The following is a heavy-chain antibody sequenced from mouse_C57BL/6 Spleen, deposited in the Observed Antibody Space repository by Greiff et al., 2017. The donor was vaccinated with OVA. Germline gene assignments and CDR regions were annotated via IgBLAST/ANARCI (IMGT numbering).Heavy chain of an antibody. CDR2: IYPGDGDT. CDR3: ATTVVATDFDY. D-gene: IGHD1-1*01. Sequence: VQLQQSGAELVKPGASVKISCKASGYAFSSYWMNWVKQRPGKGLAWIGQIYPGDGDTNYNGKFKGKATLTADKSSSTAYMQLSSLASEDAAVYFCATTVVATDFDYWGQGTTLTVSS. J-gene: IGHJ2*01. V-gene: IGHV1-80*01. CDR1: GYAFSSYW.